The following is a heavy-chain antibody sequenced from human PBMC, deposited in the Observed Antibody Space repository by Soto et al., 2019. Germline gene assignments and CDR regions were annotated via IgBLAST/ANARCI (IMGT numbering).Heavy chain of an antibody. CDR2: IIPILGIA. V-gene: IGHV1-69*02. J-gene: IGHJ4*02. D-gene: IGHD2-2*01. Sequence: SVKVSCKASGGTFSSYTISWVRQAPGQGLEWMGRIIPILGIASYAQKFQGRVTITADKSTSTAYMELSSLRSEDTAVYYCATCSSTSCYLTFDYWGQGTLVTVSS. CDR3: ATCSSTSCYLTFDY. CDR1: GGTFSSYT.